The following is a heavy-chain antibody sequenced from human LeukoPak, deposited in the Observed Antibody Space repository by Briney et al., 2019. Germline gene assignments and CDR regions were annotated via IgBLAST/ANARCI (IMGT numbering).Heavy chain of an antibody. D-gene: IGHD1-1*01. CDR3: ATLGITGTWHADY. CDR1: GYTLTELS. CDR2: FDPEDGET. J-gene: IGHJ4*02. V-gene: IGHV1-24*01. Sequence: ASVKVSCKVSGYTLTELSMHWVRQAPGKGLEWMGGFDPEDGETIYAQKFQGRVTMIEDTSTDTAYMELSSLRSEDTAVYYCATLGITGTWHADYWGQETLVSVAS.